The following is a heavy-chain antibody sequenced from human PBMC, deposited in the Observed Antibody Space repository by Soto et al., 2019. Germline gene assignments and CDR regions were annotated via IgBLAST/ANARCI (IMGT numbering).Heavy chain of an antibody. CDR3: ATPRWTYSGYAHYYYGMDV. V-gene: IGHV1-69*13. Sequence: ASVKVSCKASGGTFSSYAISWVRQAPGQGLEWMGGIIPIFGTANYAQKFQGRVTITADESTSTAYMELSSLRSEDTAVYYCATPRWTYSGYAHYYYGMDVWGQGTTVTVSS. D-gene: IGHD5-12*01. J-gene: IGHJ6*02. CDR1: GGTFSSYA. CDR2: IIPIFGTA.